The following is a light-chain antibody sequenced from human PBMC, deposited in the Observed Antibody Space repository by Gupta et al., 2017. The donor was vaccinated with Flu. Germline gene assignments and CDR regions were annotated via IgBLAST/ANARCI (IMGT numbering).Light chain of an antibody. Sequence: DRVTITCRASQSISSYLNWYQQKPGKAPKLLIYAASSLQSGVPSRFSGSGSGTDFTLTISSLQPEDFATYYCQQSYSTPEASFGPGTKVDIK. J-gene: IGKJ3*01. V-gene: IGKV1-39*01. CDR3: QQSYSTPEAS. CDR2: AAS. CDR1: QSISSY.